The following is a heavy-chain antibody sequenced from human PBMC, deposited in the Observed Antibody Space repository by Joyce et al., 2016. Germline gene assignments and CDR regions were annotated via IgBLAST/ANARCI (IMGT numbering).Heavy chain of an antibody. CDR1: GDSDSTNSGA. D-gene: IGHD2-8*01. Sequence: QVQLQQSGPGLVKPSQTLSLTCAISGDSDSTNSGAWNGIRQSPSGGLERLVRTYYISKGFKDYAVSVNSRITITLGTSKNQFSLQLNSVTPEDTSVYYCARARVLNYKGIYYFYGMDVWGQGTTVIVSS. CDR2: TYYISKGFK. CDR3: ARARVLNYKGIYYFYGMDV. V-gene: IGHV6-1*01. J-gene: IGHJ6*02.